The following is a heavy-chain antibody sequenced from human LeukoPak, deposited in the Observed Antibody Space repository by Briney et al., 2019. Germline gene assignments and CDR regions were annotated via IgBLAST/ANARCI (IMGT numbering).Heavy chain of an antibody. CDR3: ATQGYCSGNSCPENPSWLDP. CDR2: IYPSDSDT. CDR1: GYSFTNYW. V-gene: IGHV5-51*01. J-gene: IGHJ5*02. Sequence: GESLKISCKGSGYSFTNYWIGWVRQMPGKGLEWMGIIYPSDSDTRYSQSFQGQVTISADKSITTAYLQWSSLKASDTAMYYCATQGYCSGNSCPENPSWLDPWGQGTLVTVSS. D-gene: IGHD2-15*01.